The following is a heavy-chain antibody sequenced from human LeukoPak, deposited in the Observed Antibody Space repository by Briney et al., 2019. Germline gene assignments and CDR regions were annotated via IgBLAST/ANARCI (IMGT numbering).Heavy chain of an antibody. D-gene: IGHD6-13*01. CDR3: AWVGHIVAAGTYDW. CDR1: GASISSYY. J-gene: IGHJ4*02. V-gene: IGHV4-59*08. Sequence: PSETLSLICTVSGASISSYYWSWIRQPPGKGLEWIGYISYSGSPNYNPSLKSRVTISADTSKNQFSLNLSSVTAADTAVYYCAWVGHIVAAGTYDWWGQGTLVTVSS. CDR2: ISYSGSP.